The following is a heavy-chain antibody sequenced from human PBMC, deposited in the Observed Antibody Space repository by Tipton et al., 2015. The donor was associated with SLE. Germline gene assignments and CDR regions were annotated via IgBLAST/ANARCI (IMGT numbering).Heavy chain of an antibody. V-gene: IGHV4-39*01. CDR1: GGSITTTPYY. J-gene: IGHJ4*02. CDR2: THYSGTT. Sequence: TLSLTCIVSGGSITTTPYYWGWIRQSPGKGLAWIGSTHYSGTTYYKPSLASRVTMSMDTSKNEFSLNLRSVTATDTAVYYCARLSPLWFGEYTEYWGQGTLVTVTS. CDR3: ARLSPLWFGEYTEY. D-gene: IGHD3-10*01.